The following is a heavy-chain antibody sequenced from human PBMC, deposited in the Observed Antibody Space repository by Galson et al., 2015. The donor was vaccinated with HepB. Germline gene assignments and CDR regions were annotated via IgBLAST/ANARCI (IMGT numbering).Heavy chain of an antibody. J-gene: IGHJ6*02. CDR1: GFTFSSYA. Sequence: SLRLSCAASGFTFSSYAMSWVRQAPGKGLEWVPAISGSGGSTYYADSVEGRFTISRDNSKNTLYLQMNSLRAEDTAVYYCAKDHCSGGSCYTLRYYYYYGMDVWGQGTTVTVSS. V-gene: IGHV3-23*01. CDR3: AKDHCSGGSCYTLRYYYYYGMDV. D-gene: IGHD2-15*01. CDR2: ISGSGGST.